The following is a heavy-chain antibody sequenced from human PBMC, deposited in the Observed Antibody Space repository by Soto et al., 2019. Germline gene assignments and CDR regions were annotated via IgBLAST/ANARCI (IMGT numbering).Heavy chain of an antibody. Sequence: SETLSLTCTVSGGSISSSSYYWGWIRQPPGKGLEWIGSIYYSGSTYYNPSLKSRVTISVDTSKNQFSLKLSSVTAADTAVYYCARLGEYSGYDMYYFDYWGQGTLVTVSS. CDR3: ARLGEYSGYDMYYFDY. V-gene: IGHV4-39*07. J-gene: IGHJ4*02. D-gene: IGHD5-12*01. CDR2: IYYSGST. CDR1: GGSISSSSYY.